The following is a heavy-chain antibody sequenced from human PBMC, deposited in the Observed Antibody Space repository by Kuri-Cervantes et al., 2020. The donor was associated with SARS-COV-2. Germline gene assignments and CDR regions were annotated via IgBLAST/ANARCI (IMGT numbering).Heavy chain of an antibody. CDR1: GYTLTELS. CDR2: IIPILGIA. Sequence: SVKVSCKVSGYTLTELSMHWVRQAPGKGLEWMGRIIPILGIANYAQKFQGRVTITADKSTSTAYMELSSLRSEDTAVYYCARGTTGAFDIWGQGKMVHVSS. J-gene: IGHJ3*02. CDR3: ARGTTGAFDI. V-gene: IGHV1-69*04. D-gene: IGHD1-14*01.